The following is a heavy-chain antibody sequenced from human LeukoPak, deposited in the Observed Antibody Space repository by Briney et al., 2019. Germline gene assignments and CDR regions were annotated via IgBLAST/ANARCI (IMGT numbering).Heavy chain of an antibody. CDR3: ANERGYNYGYSFDY. CDR1: GFSFSSYA. D-gene: IGHD5-18*01. V-gene: IGHV3-30-3*02. J-gene: IGHJ4*02. CDR2: IPNDGSKT. Sequence: GGSLRLSCAASGFSFSSYAMHWVRQAPGKGLEWVAAIPNDGSKTYYADSVKGRFTISRDNSKNTLYLQMNSLRTEDTAVYYCANERGYNYGYSFDYWGQGTLVTVSS.